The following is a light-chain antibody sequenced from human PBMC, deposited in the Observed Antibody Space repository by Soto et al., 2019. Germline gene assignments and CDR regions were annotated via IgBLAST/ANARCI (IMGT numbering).Light chain of an antibody. CDR2: AAS. V-gene: IGKV1-9*01. Sequence: IQLTQSPSSLSASVGDRVTITCRASQDIGIYLAWYQQKPGKAPNLLIYAASSLQRGVPSRFSGSGSGTDFTLTIRSLQPEDFATYHCQQLSSHPVTLGQGTKLDIK. J-gene: IGKJ1*01. CDR1: QDIGIY. CDR3: QQLSSHPVT.